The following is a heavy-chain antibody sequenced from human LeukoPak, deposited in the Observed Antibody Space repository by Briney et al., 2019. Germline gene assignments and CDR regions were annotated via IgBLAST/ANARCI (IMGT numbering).Heavy chain of an antibody. CDR3: ARLVYRFGDYDLRPYYYYYGMDV. J-gene: IGHJ6*02. CDR1: GYTFTSYG. D-gene: IGHD4-17*01. Sequence: VASVKVSCKASGYTFTSYGISWVRQAPGQGLEWMGWISAYNGNTNYARKLQGRVTMTTDTSTSTAYMELRSLRSDDAAVYYCARLVYRFGDYDLRPYYYYYGMDVWGQGTTVTVSS. CDR2: ISAYNGNT. V-gene: IGHV1-18*01.